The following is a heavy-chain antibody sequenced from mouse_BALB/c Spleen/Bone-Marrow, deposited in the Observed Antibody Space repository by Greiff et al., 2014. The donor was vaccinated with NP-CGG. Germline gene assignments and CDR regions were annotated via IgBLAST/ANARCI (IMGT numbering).Heavy chain of an antibody. CDR2: INPYNGGT. J-gene: IGHJ4*01. V-gene: IGHV1-18*01. D-gene: IGHD1-1*01. CDR3: ARWDYYGYAMDY. CDR1: GYSFTGYT. Sequence: VQLKESGPELVKPGASMKISCKASGYSFTGYTMNWVKQSHGKNLEWIGLINPYNGGTSYNQKFKGKATLTVDKSSSTAYMELLSLTSEDSAAYYCARWDYYGYAMDYWGQGTSVTVPS.